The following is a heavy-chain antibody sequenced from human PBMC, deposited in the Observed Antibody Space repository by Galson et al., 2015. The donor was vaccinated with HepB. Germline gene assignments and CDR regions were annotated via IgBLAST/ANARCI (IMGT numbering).Heavy chain of an antibody. CDR1: GFTFSSYG. Sequence: SLRLSCAASGFTFSSYGMHWVRQAPGKGLEWVAVISYDGSNKYYADSVKGRSTISRDNSKNTLYLQMNSLRAEDTAVYYCAKEAPYCSSTSCQQFDYWGQGTLVTVSS. V-gene: IGHV3-30*18. J-gene: IGHJ4*02. CDR3: AKEAPYCSSTSCQQFDY. D-gene: IGHD2-2*01. CDR2: ISYDGSNK.